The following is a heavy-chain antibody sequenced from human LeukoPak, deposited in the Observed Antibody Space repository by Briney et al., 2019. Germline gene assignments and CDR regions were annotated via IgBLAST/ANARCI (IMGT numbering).Heavy chain of an antibody. CDR1: GFTFGSYW. CDR3: ARSSSWMTDYDY. D-gene: IGHD6-13*01. CDR2: INSDGNST. Sequence: PGGSLRLSCAASGFTFGSYWMHWVRQAPGRGLAWVSRINSDGNSTSYADSVKGRFTMSRDNAKNTLYLQVNSQRAEDTAVYYCARSSSWMTDYDYWGQGTLVTVSS. V-gene: IGHV3-74*01. J-gene: IGHJ4*02.